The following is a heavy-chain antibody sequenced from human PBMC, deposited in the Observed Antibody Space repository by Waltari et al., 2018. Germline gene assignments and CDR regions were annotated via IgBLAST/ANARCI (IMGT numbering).Heavy chain of an antibody. J-gene: IGHJ2*01. V-gene: IGHV4-39*07. CDR1: AGSLSSRVYY. D-gene: IGHD1-26*01. Sequence: QLQLQESGPGLVKPSETLSLTCTVSAGSLSSRVYYWGWIRQPPGKGLEWIGSIYYSGSTYSNPSLKSRVTISVDTSKNQFSLKLSSVPAADTAVYYCAKSGSTKDWYFDLWGRGTLVTVSS. CDR2: IYYSGST. CDR3: AKSGSTKDWYFDL.